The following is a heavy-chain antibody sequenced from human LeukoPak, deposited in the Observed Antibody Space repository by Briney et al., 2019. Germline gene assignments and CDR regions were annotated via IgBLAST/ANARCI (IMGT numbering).Heavy chain of an antibody. CDR3: ARDSRDPSLWFGELLSPLDC. V-gene: IGHV4-4*07. J-gene: IGHJ4*02. CDR2: FYTSGST. Sequence: PSETLSLTCSVSGGSVNSYYWSWIRQPAGKGLEWIGRFYTSGSTDYNPSLKSRLTMSVDTSKNQFSLNLSFVTAADTAVYYCARDSRDPSLWFGELLSPLDCWGQGTLVTVSS. D-gene: IGHD3-10*01. CDR1: GGSVNSYY.